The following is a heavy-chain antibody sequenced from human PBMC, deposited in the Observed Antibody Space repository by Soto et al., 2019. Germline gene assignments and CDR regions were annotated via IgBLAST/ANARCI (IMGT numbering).Heavy chain of an antibody. J-gene: IGHJ6*02. CDR2: ISGSGGST. CDR3: ARGSGHYYYYGMDV. CDR1: GFTFSSYA. Sequence: GSLRLSCVASGFTFSSYAMSWVRQAPGKGLEWVSAISGSGGSTYYADSVKGRFTISRDNSKNTLYLQMNSLRAEDTAVYYCARGSGHYYYYGMDVWGQGTTVTVSS. V-gene: IGHV3-23*01. D-gene: IGHD3-16*01.